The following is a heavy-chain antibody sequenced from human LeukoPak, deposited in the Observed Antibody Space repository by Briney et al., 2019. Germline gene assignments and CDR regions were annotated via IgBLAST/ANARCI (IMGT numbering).Heavy chain of an antibody. CDR1: GFTFSSYA. V-gene: IGHV3-23*01. CDR3: AKGVDTAGNWFDP. D-gene: IGHD5-18*01. J-gene: IGHJ5*02. Sequence: GGSLRLSCAASGFTFSSYAMSWVRQAPGKGLEWVSGISGSGGSTHYADSVRGRFTISRDNSKNTLYLQMNSLRAEDTAVYHCAKGVDTAGNWFDPWGQGTLVTVSS. CDR2: ISGSGGST.